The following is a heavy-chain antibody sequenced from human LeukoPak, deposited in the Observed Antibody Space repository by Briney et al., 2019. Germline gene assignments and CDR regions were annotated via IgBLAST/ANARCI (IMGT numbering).Heavy chain of an antibody. Sequence: GASVKVSCKASGYTFTSYYMHWVRQAPGQGLEWMGWINPNSGGTNYAQKFQGRVTMTRDTSISTAYMELSRLRSDDTAVYYCARVIRPWELSNVPDYWGQGTLVTVSS. CDR3: ARVIRPWELSNVPDY. V-gene: IGHV1-2*02. J-gene: IGHJ4*02. D-gene: IGHD1-26*01. CDR2: INPNSGGT. CDR1: GYTFTSYY.